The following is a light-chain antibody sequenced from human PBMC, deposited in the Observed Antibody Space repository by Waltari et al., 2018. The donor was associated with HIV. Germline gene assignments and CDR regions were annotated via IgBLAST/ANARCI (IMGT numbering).Light chain of an antibody. CDR1: GSNLRSNF. CDR3: AAWDDTLNVYV. Sequence: QSVLTQPPSVSGAPAQRVTISCSASGSNLRSNFLNWYQQLPVPAPRVLIYNDDQRPSGVAARFSRSKPGTTASLALSGLQSEDEAEYYCAAWDDTLNVYVFGSGTKVTVL. J-gene: IGLJ1*01. CDR2: NDD. V-gene: IGLV1-44*01.